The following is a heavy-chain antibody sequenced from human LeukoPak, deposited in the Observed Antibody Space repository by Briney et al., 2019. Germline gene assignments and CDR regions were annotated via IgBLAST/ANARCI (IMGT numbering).Heavy chain of an antibody. Sequence: PGGSLRLSCAASGFTFSSYEMNWVRQAPGKGLEWVSYISSSGSTIYYADSVKGRFTISRDNAKNSLYLQMNSLRAEDTAVYYCARGRRTLIVGSARNAFDIWGQGTMVTVSS. V-gene: IGHV3-48*03. D-gene: IGHD2-21*01. CDR2: ISSSGSTI. CDR1: GFTFSSYE. J-gene: IGHJ3*02. CDR3: ARGRRTLIVGSARNAFDI.